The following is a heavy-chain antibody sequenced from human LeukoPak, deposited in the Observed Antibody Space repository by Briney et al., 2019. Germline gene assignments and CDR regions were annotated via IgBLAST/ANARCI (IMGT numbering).Heavy chain of an antibody. CDR3: ARDRVNWNDVGGLFDY. J-gene: IGHJ4*02. CDR1: GFIVSTNY. D-gene: IGHD1-1*01. CDR2: IYSGGNT. V-gene: IGHV3-53*01. Sequence: GGSLRLSCAASGFIVSTNYMSWVRQAPGKGLEWVALIYSGGNTNYADSVKGRFTISRDNSKNTLYLQMNSLSAEGTAVYYCARDRVNWNDVGGLFDYWGQGTLVTVSS.